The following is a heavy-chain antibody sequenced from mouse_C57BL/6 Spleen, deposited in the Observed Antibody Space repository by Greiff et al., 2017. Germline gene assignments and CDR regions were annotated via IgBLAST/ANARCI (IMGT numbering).Heavy chain of an antibody. D-gene: IGHD2-3*01. Sequence: QVQLKESGPELAKPGASVKISCKASGYAFSSSWMNWVKQRPGKGLEWIGRIYPGDGDTNYNGKFKGKAKLTAVKSSSTAYMQLSSLTSEDSAVYLCARDDPFAYWGQGTILTVSS. V-gene: IGHV1-82*01. CDR1: GYAFSSSW. J-gene: IGHJ2*01. CDR3: ARDDPFAY. CDR2: IYPGDGDT.